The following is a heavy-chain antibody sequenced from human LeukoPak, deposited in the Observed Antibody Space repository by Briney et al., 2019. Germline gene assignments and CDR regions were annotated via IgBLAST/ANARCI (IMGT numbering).Heavy chain of an antibody. J-gene: IGHJ4*02. Sequence: PGGSLRLSCAASGFTFSSYSMNWVRQAPGKGLEWVSSISSSSSYIYYADSVKGRFTISRDNAKNSLYLQMNSLRAEDTAVYYCARGPFQGSYQKKATIPLDYWGQGTLVTVSS. V-gene: IGHV3-21*01. CDR3: ARGPFQGSYQKKATIPLDY. CDR1: GFTFSSYS. CDR2: ISSSSSYI. D-gene: IGHD5-12*01.